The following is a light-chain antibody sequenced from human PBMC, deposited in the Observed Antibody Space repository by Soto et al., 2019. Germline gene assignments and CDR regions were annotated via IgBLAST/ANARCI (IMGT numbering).Light chain of an antibody. CDR1: QSVVSSY. J-gene: IGKJ1*01. CDR3: QQYTTSSWT. V-gene: IGKV3-20*01. Sequence: EIVMTQSPATLSVSPGERSTLSCRASQSVVSSYLAWYQQKPGQAPRVLIYGTSSRATGIPDRFSGSGSGTDFTLTISRLEPEDFAVYYCQQYTTSSWTFGQGTKVDI. CDR2: GTS.